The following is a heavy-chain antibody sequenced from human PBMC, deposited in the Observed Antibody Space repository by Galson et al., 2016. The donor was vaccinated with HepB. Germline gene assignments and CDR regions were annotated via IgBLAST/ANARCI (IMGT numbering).Heavy chain of an antibody. CDR3: AGACSSTTCYGDFDY. CDR2: IWYDGGRK. D-gene: IGHD2-2*01. V-gene: IGHV3-33*01. CDR1: GFTFSSYG. Sequence: SLRLSCAASGFTFSSYGMHWVRQAPGKGLEWVAVIWYDGGRKYYADAVKGRFAISRDNSQNTLYLQMNRLRAEDTAVYYCAGACSSTTCYGDFDYWGQGTLVTVSS. J-gene: IGHJ4*02.